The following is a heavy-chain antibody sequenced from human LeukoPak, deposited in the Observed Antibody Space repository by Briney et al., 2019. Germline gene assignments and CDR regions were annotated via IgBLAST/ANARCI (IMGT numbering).Heavy chain of an antibody. CDR1: GGSISTSSCN. D-gene: IGHD3-22*01. J-gene: IGHJ4*02. CDR3: ARVLITMISGYFDY. V-gene: IGHV4-30-4*08. Sequence: MSSETLSLTCTVSGGSISTSSCNWGWIRQPPGKGLEWIGYIYYSGSTYYNPSLKSRVTISVDTSKNQFSLKLSSVTAADTAVYYCARVLITMISGYFDYWGQGTLVTVSS. CDR2: IYYSGST.